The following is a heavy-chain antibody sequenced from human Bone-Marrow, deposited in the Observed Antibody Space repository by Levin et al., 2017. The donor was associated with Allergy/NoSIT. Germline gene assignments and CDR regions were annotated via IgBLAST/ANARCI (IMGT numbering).Heavy chain of an antibody. CDR3: AREVIPRGSSRQWLPLDWFDP. Sequence: ASVKVSCKASGYSFTHYAIHWVRQSPGQRLEWMGWINPVNGNTKYSQNFQGRVTITKDTSASTVYVELSSLRSEDTAVYYCAREVIPRGSSRQWLPLDWFDPWGQGTLVTVSS. D-gene: IGHD5-12*01. CDR1: GYSFTHYA. V-gene: IGHV1-3*01. J-gene: IGHJ5*02. CDR2: INPVNGNT.